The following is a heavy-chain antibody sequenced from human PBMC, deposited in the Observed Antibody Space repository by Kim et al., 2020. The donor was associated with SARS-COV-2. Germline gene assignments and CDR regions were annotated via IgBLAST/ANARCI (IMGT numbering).Heavy chain of an antibody. D-gene: IGHD2-2*01. CDR3: TREYQLLWAFWFDP. J-gene: IGHJ5*02. Sequence: GGSLRLSCAASGFTFSNAWMSWVRQAPGKGLEWVGRIKSKTDGGTTDYAAPVKGRFTISRDDSKNTLYLQMNSLKTEDTAVYYCTREYQLLWAFWFDPWGQGTLVTVSS. V-gene: IGHV3-15*01. CDR1: GFTFSNAW. CDR2: IKSKTDGGTT.